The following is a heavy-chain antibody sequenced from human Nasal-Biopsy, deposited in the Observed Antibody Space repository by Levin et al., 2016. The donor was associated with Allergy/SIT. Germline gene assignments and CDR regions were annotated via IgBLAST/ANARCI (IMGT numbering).Heavy chain of an antibody. Sequence: ASVKVSCKTSGYTFTGYYIHWVRQAPGQGLEWMGLIDPHSGATNSAQMLQGRVTMTRDTSINAAYMELGTLTSDDTAVYYCARGTARYDRSGYDFWGQGSLVTVSS. CDR3: ARGTARYDRSGYDF. V-gene: IGHV1-2*02. D-gene: IGHD3-22*01. CDR2: IDPHSGAT. J-gene: IGHJ4*02. CDR1: GYTFTGYY.